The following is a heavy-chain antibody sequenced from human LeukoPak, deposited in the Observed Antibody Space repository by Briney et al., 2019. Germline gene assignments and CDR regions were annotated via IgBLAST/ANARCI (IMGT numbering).Heavy chain of an antibody. CDR2: IRSKAYGGTT. J-gene: IGHJ3*02. CDR1: GFTFGDYA. V-gene: IGHV3-49*03. D-gene: IGHD6-19*01. Sequence: GGSLRLSCTASGFTFGDYAMSWFRQAPGKGLEWVGFIRSKAYGGTTEYAASVKGRFTISKDDSKSIAYLQMNSLKTEDTAVYYCTTVFGDSSGWYFDAFDIWGQGTMVTVSS. CDR3: TTVFGDSSGWYFDAFDI.